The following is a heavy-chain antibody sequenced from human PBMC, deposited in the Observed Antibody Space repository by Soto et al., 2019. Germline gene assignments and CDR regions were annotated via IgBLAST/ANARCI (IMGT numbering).Heavy chain of an antibody. CDR3: GRGAYGDPVDF. D-gene: IGHD4-17*01. V-gene: IGHV3-74*01. CDR1: GFTLSNYW. Sequence: LRLSCAASGFTLSNYWMHWARQAPGKGLVWVSRMNPEVTTISYADSVKGRFTISRDNARDTLHLEMNSLRADDTAVYYCGRGAYGDPVDFWGQGTLVTVSS. CDR2: MNPEVTTI. J-gene: IGHJ4*02.